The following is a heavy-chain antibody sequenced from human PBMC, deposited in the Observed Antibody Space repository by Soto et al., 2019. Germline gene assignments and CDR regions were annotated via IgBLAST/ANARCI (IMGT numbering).Heavy chain of an antibody. CDR3: TTAAGTQYYYYYNLDV. Sequence: EVQLVESGGGLVKPGGSLRLSCAASGYTFSNAYMSWVRQAPGKGLEWVGRIKTKADGGATIYAAAVRDRLTISRDVSKNTLYLQTNSLKTEDTAVYYCTTAAGTQYYYYYNLDVWGQGTTVAVSS. V-gene: IGHV3-15*06. CDR2: IKTKADGGAT. D-gene: IGHD1-1*01. CDR1: GYTFSNAY. J-gene: IGHJ6*02.